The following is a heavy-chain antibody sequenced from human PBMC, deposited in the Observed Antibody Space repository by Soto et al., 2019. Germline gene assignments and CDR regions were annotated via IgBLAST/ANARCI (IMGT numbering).Heavy chain of an antibody. CDR3: ARLGEYYQSLDP. Sequence: SETLSLTCTVSGGSISPYYWAWIRQPPGKGLEWIGYIYYSGSTSYNPSLKSRVTISLETSKSQFSLRLSSVTASDTAVYYCARLGEYYQSLDPWGQGTLVTVSS. CDR1: GGSISPYY. D-gene: IGHD2-2*01. CDR2: IYYSGST. V-gene: IGHV4-59*08. J-gene: IGHJ5*02.